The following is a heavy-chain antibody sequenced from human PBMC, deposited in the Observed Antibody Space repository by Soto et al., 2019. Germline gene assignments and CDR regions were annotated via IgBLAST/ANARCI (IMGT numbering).Heavy chain of an antibody. V-gene: IGHV3-30*18. CDR3: VKDGDDTLTATQHNWFDP. D-gene: IGHD3-9*01. Sequence: QVQLVESGGGVVQPGRSLRLSCVASGFTFSSYGMHWVRQAPGKGLEWVAVISYDGSIKYYLDSVKGRFTITRDNSIETMYIQMTSRRAEDTAVYYRVKDGDDTLTATQHNWFDPWGQGTLVTVSS. CDR2: ISYDGSIK. J-gene: IGHJ5*02. CDR1: GFTFSSYG.